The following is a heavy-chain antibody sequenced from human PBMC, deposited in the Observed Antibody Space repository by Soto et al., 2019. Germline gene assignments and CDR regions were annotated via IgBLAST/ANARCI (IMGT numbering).Heavy chain of an antibody. Sequence: QVQLVQSGAEVKEPGASVKVSCKTSGYTFTKYQMHWVRQAPGQGLECMGIINTGNTNTRYAQKFQGRHTMTPDTPTSTVYMAVNSLTSEDTTVYFSARRQSTYCSIGGCYWGYFDSWGQGTLVSVSS. CDR1: GYTFTKYQ. V-gene: IGHV1-46*01. D-gene: IGHD2-15*01. CDR3: ARRQSTYCSIGGCYWGYFDS. J-gene: IGHJ4*02. CDR2: INTGNTNT.